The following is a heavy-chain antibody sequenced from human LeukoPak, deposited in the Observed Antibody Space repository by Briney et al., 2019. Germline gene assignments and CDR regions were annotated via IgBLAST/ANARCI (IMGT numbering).Heavy chain of an antibody. D-gene: IGHD3-3*01. CDR3: ASITYYDLWNGLHDAVDI. Sequence: PWETLPLTCAVSGYSISSGYYWGWSRQPPGKGLEWIGSMYHSGSTYYNRSLKSRVTLSVDTPKNQFSLKMSSGTAAHKAVYYCASITYYDLWNGLHDAVDIWGQGTMVTVSS. CDR1: GYSISSGYY. V-gene: IGHV4-38-2*01. J-gene: IGHJ3*02. CDR2: MYHSGST.